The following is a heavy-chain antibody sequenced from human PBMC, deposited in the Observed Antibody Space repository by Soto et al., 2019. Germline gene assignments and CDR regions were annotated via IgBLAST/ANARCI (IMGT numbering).Heavy chain of an antibody. CDR2: VYNSGST. D-gene: IGHD3-9*01. V-gene: IGHV4-61*01. CDR1: GGSVSGGSYC. J-gene: IGHJ2*01. Sequence: QVQLQESGPGLVKPSETLSLTCTVSGGSVSGGSYCWSWIRQPPGKGLECIGYVYNSGSTTYNPSLQRRVTISVDTSKNQVSPGLSSVTAADTAVYDCARVPLTTYFDLWGRGTLVTVSS. CDR3: ARVPLTTYFDL.